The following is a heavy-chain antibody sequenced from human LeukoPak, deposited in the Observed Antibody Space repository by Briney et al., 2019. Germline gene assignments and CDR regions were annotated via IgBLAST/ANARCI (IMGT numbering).Heavy chain of an antibody. CDR1: GGSINTYY. V-gene: IGHV4-4*07. Sequence: SETLSLTCTVSGGSINTYYWSWIRQPAGKGLEWIGRFYTSGSTNYNPSLKSRVTISIDKSKNQLSPKLSSVTAADTAVYYCARDLWRFDPWGQGTLVTVSS. J-gene: IGHJ5*02. CDR3: ARDLWRFDP. CDR2: FYTSGST. D-gene: IGHD2/OR15-2a*01.